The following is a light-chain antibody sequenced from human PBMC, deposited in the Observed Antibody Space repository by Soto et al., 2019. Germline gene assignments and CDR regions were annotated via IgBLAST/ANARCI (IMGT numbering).Light chain of an antibody. CDR1: SSNIGNNY. CDR2: ENN. Sequence: QAVVTQPPSVSAAPGQKVTISCSGSSSNIGNNYVSWYQQLPGTAPKLLIYENNKRPSGIPDRFSGSKSGTSATLGITGLQTGDEADYYCGTWDSSLSAGEFGGGTKLTVL. V-gene: IGLV1-51*02. CDR3: GTWDSSLSAGE. J-gene: IGLJ2*01.